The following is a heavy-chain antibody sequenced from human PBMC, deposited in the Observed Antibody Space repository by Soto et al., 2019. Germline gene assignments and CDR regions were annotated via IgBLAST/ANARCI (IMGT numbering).Heavy chain of an antibody. V-gene: IGHV4-59*01. CDR2: IYYSGST. Sequence: SETLSLTCTVSGGSISSYYWSWIRQPPGKGLEWIGYIYYSGSTNYNPSLKSRVTISVDTSKNQFSLKLSSVTAADTAVYYCARGGSQARLEWLPLHNYYYYYGMDVWGQGTTVTVSS. J-gene: IGHJ6*02. CDR3: ARGGSQARLEWLPLHNYYYYYGMDV. D-gene: IGHD3-3*01. CDR1: GGSISSYY.